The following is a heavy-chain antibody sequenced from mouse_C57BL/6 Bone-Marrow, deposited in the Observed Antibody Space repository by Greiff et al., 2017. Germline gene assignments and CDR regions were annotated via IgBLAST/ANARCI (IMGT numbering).Heavy chain of an antibody. V-gene: IGHV5-2*01. CDR1: EYEFPSHD. Sequence: DVKLVESGGGLVQPGASLKLSCESNEYEFPSHDMSWVRKTPEKRLELVAAINSDGGSTYYPDNLERRFIISRDNTKKTLYLQLSSLRSEDTALYYCARQKVYYFDYWGQGTTLTVSS. J-gene: IGHJ2*01. CDR2: INSDGGST. CDR3: ARQKVYYFDY.